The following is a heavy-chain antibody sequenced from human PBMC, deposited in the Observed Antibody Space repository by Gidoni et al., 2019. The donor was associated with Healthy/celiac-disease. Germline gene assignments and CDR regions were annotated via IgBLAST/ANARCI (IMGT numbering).Heavy chain of an antibody. CDR1: GFTFSNAW. CDR2: IKSKTDGGTT. D-gene: IGHD2-2*01. CDR3: TTDPYWSSTSCYGSGAFDI. J-gene: IGHJ3*02. Sequence: EVQLVESGGGLVKPGGSLRLSCAASGFTFSNAWMSWVRQAPGKGLEWVGRIKSKTDGGTTDYAAPVKGRFTISRDDSKNTLYLQMNSLKTEDTAVYYCTTDPYWSSTSCYGSGAFDIWGQGTMVTVSS. V-gene: IGHV3-15*01.